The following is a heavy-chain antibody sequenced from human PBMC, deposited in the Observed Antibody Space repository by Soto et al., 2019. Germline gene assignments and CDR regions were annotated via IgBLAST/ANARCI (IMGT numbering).Heavy chain of an antibody. J-gene: IGHJ4*02. CDR2: ISGSGGST. CDR1: GFTFSSYA. D-gene: IGHD3-3*01. V-gene: IGHV3-23*01. CDR3: AKDSSPHGPPYDVWSGYRYYFDY. Sequence: GGSLRLSCAASGFTFSSYAMSWVRQAPGKGLEWVSAISGSGGSTYYADSVKGRFTISRDNSKNTLYLQMNSLRAEDTAVYYCAKDSSPHGPPYDVWSGYRYYFDYWGQGTLVTVSS.